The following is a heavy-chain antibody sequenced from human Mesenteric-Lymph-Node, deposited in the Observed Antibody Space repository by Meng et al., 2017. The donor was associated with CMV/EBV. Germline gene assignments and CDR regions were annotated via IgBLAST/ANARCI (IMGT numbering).Heavy chain of an antibody. J-gene: IGHJ6*02. D-gene: IGHD2-2*01. Sequence: GESLKISCAASGFTFSSYAMSWVRQAPGKGLEWVSAISGSGGSTYYADSVKGRFTISRDNSKNTLYLQMNSLRAEDTAVYYCARDPDCSSTSCPTNNYYGMDVWGQGTTVTVSS. CDR3: ARDPDCSSTSCPTNNYYGMDV. V-gene: IGHV3-23*01. CDR2: ISGSGGST. CDR1: GFTFSSYA.